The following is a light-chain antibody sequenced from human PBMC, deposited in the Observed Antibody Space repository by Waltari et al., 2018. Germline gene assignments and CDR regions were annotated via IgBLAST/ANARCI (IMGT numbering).Light chain of an antibody. CDR2: KGS. CDR1: TLPSQP. V-gene: IGLV3-25*03. J-gene: IGLJ1*01. CDR3: QSADSDGTFV. Sequence: SSELTQPPSVSVSPGQTARITCPGETLPSQPASWSQQKPGQAPVLVMYKGSERPSEIPDRFSGSSSGTTVTLTISGVQQEDEGDYYCQSADSDGTFVFGGGTTVSVL.